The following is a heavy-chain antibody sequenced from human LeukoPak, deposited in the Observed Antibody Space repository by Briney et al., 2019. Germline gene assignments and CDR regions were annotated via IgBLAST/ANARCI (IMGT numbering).Heavy chain of an antibody. CDR2: IYYSGST. CDR3: ASQSYSSSSYVDY. Sequence: PSETLSLTCTVSGGSISSSSYYGGWIRQPPGKGLEWIGSIYYSGSTYYNPSLKSRVTISVDTSKNQFSLKLSSVTAADTAVYYCASQSYSSSSYVDYWGQGTLVTVSS. V-gene: IGHV4-39*07. CDR1: GGSISSSSYY. D-gene: IGHD6-6*01. J-gene: IGHJ4*02.